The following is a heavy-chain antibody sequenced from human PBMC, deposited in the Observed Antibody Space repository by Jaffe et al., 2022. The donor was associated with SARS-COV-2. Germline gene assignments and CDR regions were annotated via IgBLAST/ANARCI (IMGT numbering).Heavy chain of an antibody. J-gene: IGHJ5*02. CDR1: GASISSGSYN. CDR3: ARGGYRNGWWGSEGPLDL. CDR2: IYTTGYS. D-gene: IGHD6-19*01. Sequence: QVQLQESGPGLVKPSQTLTLTCNVSGASISSGSYNWNWIRQPAGKGLEWIGRIYTTGYSDYSPSLKSRVTMSLDTSNNQFSLRLSPVAAADTAVYFCARGGYRNGWWGSEGPLDLWGQGTLVTVSS. V-gene: IGHV4-61*02.